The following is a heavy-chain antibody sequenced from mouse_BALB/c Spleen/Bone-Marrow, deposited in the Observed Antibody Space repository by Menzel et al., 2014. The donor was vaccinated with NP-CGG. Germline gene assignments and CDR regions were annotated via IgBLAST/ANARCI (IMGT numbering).Heavy chain of an antibody. CDR1: GFTFSSYG. J-gene: IGHJ4*01. Sequence: DVMLVESGGDLVKPGGSLKLSCAASGFTFSSYGMSWVRQTPDKRLERVATISSGGHYTYYLDSVKGRFTISRDNAKNTLYLQMSSLKSEDTAMFYCTRRGNWDGRNAMDYWGQGTSVTVSS. CDR2: ISSGGHYT. CDR3: TRRGNWDGRNAMDY. V-gene: IGHV5-6*02. D-gene: IGHD4-1*01.